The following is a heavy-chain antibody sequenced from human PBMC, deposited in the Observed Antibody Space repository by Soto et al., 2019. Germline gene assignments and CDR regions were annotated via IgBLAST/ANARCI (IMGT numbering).Heavy chain of an antibody. J-gene: IGHJ4*01. D-gene: IGHD3-3*01. CDR3: TFRYDFWCGSRFDY. V-gene: IGHV3-15*01. CDR1: GFTFSNAW. Sequence: GGSLTLSCAASGFTFSNAWMSWVRQAPGKGLEWVGRIKSKTDGGTTDYAAPVKGRFTISRDDSKNTLYLQMNSLKTEDTAVYYCTFRYDFWCGSRFDYWAQGTLVTVSS. CDR2: IKSKTDGGTT.